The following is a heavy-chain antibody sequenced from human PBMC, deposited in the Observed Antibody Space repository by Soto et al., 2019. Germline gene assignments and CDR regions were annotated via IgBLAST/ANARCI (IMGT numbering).Heavy chain of an antibody. V-gene: IGHV1-18*01. D-gene: IGHD3-10*01. J-gene: IGHJ4*01. CDR1: GYTFSYYR. Sequence: QVQLVQSGAEVKKPGASVKVSCQASGYTFSYYRINWVRQAPGQGLEWMGWIDTSNGNTDYAQTFQDRVTMTADTSTSTTFMEVRSLRSDDTAVYYCARDSGYGSGNSVNHYLDCWGRGTLVTVSS. CDR2: IDTSNGNT. CDR3: ARDSGYGSGNSVNHYLDC.